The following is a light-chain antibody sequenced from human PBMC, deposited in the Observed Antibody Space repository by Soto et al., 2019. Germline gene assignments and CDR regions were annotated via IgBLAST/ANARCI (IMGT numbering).Light chain of an antibody. V-gene: IGKV3-11*01. Sequence: EIVLAQSPATLSFSPGERATLSCRASQSLSTYLAWYQQKPGQVPRLLIYDASHRATGIPARFSGSGSGTDFTLAISSLEPEDFAIYYCQHRSNWPPTFGQGTRLEIK. CDR1: QSLSTY. CDR2: DAS. J-gene: IGKJ5*01. CDR3: QHRSNWPPT.